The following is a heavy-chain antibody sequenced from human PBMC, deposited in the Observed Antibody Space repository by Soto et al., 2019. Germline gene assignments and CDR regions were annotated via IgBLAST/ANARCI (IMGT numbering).Heavy chain of an antibody. CDR1: GGSFSGYY. V-gene: IGHV4-34*01. Sequence: SETLSLTCAVYGGSFSGYYWSWIRQPPGKGLEWIGEINHSGSTNYNPSLKSRVTISVDTSKNQFSLKLSSVTAADTAVYYCARAGRITMVRGVIKGPNWFDPWGQGTLVTVS. J-gene: IGHJ5*02. D-gene: IGHD3-10*01. CDR3: ARAGRITMVRGVIKGPNWFDP. CDR2: INHSGST.